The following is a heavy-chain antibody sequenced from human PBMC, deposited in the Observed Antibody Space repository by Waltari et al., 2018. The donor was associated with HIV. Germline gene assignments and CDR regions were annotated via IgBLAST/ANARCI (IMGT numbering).Heavy chain of an antibody. Sequence: EVQLVESGGGLVQPGGSLRLSCAASGFTFSRHAMSWVRQAPGKGLEWVSAISGSAGSTYYADSVKGRFTISRDNSKNTLYLQMNSVRAEDTAVYYCAKRDSALGRRNYYYYYMDVWGKGTTVTVSS. CDR1: GFTFSRHA. CDR3: AKRDSALGRRNYYYYYMDV. J-gene: IGHJ6*03. V-gene: IGHV3-23*04. CDR2: ISGSAGST. D-gene: IGHD2-15*01.